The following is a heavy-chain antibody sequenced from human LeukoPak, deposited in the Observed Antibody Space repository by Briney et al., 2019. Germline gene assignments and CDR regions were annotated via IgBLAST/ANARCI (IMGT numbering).Heavy chain of an antibody. J-gene: IGHJ6*03. V-gene: IGHV3-23*01. Sequence: PGGSLRLSCATSGFYFESYAMSWVRQAPGKGLEWVSGVSGSGASTYYADSVKGRFTISRDSSKNTLYLQLNSLGVEDTAVYYCARVYGSSNYYYDRYYYYMDVWGRGTTVTVSS. CDR1: GFYFESYA. D-gene: IGHD3-22*01. CDR3: ARVYGSSNYYYDRYYYYMDV. CDR2: VSGSGAST.